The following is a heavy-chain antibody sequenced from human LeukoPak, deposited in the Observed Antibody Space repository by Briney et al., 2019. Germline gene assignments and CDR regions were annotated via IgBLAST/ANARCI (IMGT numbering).Heavy chain of an antibody. CDR1: GFTFSSYS. Sequence: GGSLRLSCAASGFTFSSYSVNWVRQAPGKGLEWVSYISSSRSTIYYADSVKGRFTISRDNAKNSLYLQMNSLRAEDTAVYYCARIDYYGSGSFDYWGQGTLVTVSS. D-gene: IGHD3-10*01. V-gene: IGHV3-48*04. CDR2: ISSSRSTI. J-gene: IGHJ4*02. CDR3: ARIDYYGSGSFDY.